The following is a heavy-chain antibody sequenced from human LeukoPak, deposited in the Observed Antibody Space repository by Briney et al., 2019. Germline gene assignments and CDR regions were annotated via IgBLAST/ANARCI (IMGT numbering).Heavy chain of an antibody. CDR1: GFTFSSYA. J-gene: IGHJ4*02. Sequence: GGSLRLSCAASGFTFSSYAMSWVRQAPGKGLEWVSAISGSGGSTYYAGSVKGRFTISRDNAKNSLYLQMNSLRAEDTAVYYCARPPLRYSGYFFDYWGQGTLVTVSS. CDR3: ARPPLRYSGYFFDY. CDR2: ISGSGGST. V-gene: IGHV3-23*01. D-gene: IGHD5-12*01.